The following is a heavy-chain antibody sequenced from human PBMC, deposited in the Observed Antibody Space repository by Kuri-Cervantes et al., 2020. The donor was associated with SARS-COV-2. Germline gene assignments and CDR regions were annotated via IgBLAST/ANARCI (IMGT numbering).Heavy chain of an antibody. CDR3: AKEAQRVREGDTSLFY. V-gene: IGHV3-33*06. D-gene: IGHD1-26*01. CDR2: IWYDGSNK. J-gene: IGHJ4*02. Sequence: GASMKISCAASGFIFSNYGMFLVRQAAGKGLEWVAVIWYDGSNKFYADSVKGRFTITSDNSKNTLYLQMNSLRAEDTAVYYCAKEAQRVREGDTSLFYWGQGTLVTVSS. CDR1: GFIFSNYG.